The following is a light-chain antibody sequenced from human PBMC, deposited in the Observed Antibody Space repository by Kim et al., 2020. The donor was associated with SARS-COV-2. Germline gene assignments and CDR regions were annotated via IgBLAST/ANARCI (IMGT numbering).Light chain of an antibody. CDR2: GNN. CDR1: SSNIGAGYD. Sequence: QSVLTQPPSVSGAPGQRVTISCTWSSSNIGAGYDVHWYQQLPGTPPKLLIYGNNKRPAGVPARFSGSKSGTSASLAITALQAQDEADYYCQSYDSSLSGHVVFGGGTQLTVL. CDR3: QSYDSSLSGHVV. J-gene: IGLJ2*01. V-gene: IGLV1-40*01.